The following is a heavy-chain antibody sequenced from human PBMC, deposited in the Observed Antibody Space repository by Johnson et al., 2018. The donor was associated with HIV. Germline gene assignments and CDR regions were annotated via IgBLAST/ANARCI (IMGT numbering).Heavy chain of an antibody. CDR1: GFSFSTYN. J-gene: IGHJ3*01. V-gene: IGHV3-30*18. CDR2: ISYSGSDT. D-gene: IGHD5-18*01. Sequence: QMLLVKSGGGVVQPGRYLRLSCAASGFSFSTYNMHWVRHAPGRGLEWVAFISYSGSDTYYVDSVKGRFTVSRDNSENTLFLQMNSLRDEDTAVYYCAKERTAMVTPFDAWGQGTRVTVSS. CDR3: AKERTAMVTPFDA.